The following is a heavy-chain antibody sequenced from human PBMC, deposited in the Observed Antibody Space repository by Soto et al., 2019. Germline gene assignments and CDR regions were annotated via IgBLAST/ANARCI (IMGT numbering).Heavy chain of an antibody. CDR3: ASDIVVVPAAMLGY. CDR1: GFTFSSYW. J-gene: IGHJ4*02. D-gene: IGHD2-2*01. V-gene: IGHV3-7*01. CDR2: IKQDGSEK. Sequence: GGSLRLSCAASGFTFSSYWMSWVRQAPGKGLEWVANIKQDGSEKYYVDSVKGRFTISRDNAKNSLYLQMNSLRAEDTAVYYCASDIVVVPAAMLGYWGQGTLVTVSS.